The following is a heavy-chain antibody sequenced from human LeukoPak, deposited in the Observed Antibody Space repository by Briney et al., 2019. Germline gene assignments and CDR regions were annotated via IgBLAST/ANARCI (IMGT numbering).Heavy chain of an antibody. CDR3: ARGTEGATMMPYYFDY. D-gene: IGHD1-26*01. CDR2: ISSSGSTI. Sequence: GGSLRLSCAASGFTFSDYYMSWIRQAPGKGLEWVSYISSSGSTIYYADSVKGRFTISRDNAKNSLYLQMNSLRAEDTAVYYCARGTEGATMMPYYFDYWGQGTLVTVSS. V-gene: IGHV3-11*04. J-gene: IGHJ4*02. CDR1: GFTFSDYY.